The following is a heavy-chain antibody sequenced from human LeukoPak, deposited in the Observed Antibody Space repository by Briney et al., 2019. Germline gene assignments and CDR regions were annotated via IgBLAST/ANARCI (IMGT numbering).Heavy chain of an antibody. D-gene: IGHD5-18*01. CDR1: GFSFSSYN. CDR2: IIFSGSD. CDR3: AKSGQRHSFDM. J-gene: IGHJ3*02. Sequence: GGSLRLSCAASGFSFSSYNMNWVRQAPGKGLEWVSSIIFSGSDITISRDNARNLLYLQMNSLRVEDTGVYYCAKSGQRHSFDMWGQGTLVTVSS. V-gene: IGHV3-21*01.